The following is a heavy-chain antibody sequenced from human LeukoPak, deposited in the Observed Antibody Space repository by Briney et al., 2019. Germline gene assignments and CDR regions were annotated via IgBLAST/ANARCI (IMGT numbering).Heavy chain of an antibody. J-gene: IGHJ6*02. Sequence: GGSLRLSCAASGFTFSSYGMHWVRQAPGKGLEWVAVISYDGSNKYYADSVKGRFTISRDNSKNPLYLQMNSLRAEDTAVYYCAKVQPSSGWLLTLGYYYYYYGMDVWGQGTTVTVSS. V-gene: IGHV3-30*18. CDR1: GFTFSSYG. CDR3: AKVQPSSGWLLTLGYYYYYYGMDV. D-gene: IGHD6-19*01. CDR2: ISYDGSNK.